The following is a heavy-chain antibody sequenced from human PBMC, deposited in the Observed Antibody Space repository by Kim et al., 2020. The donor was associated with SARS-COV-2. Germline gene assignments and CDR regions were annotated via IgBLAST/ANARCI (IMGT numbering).Heavy chain of an antibody. CDR3: ASHLRGEYSSSWYDPPDY. CDR2: IYPGDSDT. D-gene: IGHD6-13*01. V-gene: IGHV5-51*01. CDR1: GYSFTSYW. J-gene: IGHJ4*02. Sequence: GESLKISCKGSGYSFTSYWIGWVRQMPGKGLEWMGIIYPGDSDTRYSPSFQGQVTISADKSLSTAYLQWSSLKASDTAMYYCASHLRGEYSSSWYDPPDYWGQGALGTVSS.